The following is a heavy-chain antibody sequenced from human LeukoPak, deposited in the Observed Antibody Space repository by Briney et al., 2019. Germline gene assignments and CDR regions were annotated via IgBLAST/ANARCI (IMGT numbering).Heavy chain of an antibody. CDR3: ASFDYGGYYQFDN. CDR2: MYVSGGT. D-gene: IGHD3-22*01. V-gene: IGHV4-39*01. Sequence: PSETLSLTCTVSGGSISSSSYYWGWIRHPPRKGLESIGSMYVSGGTYYNPSLKSLVTISVDTSKNQFSLKLSSVTAADPAVYFCASFDYGGYYQFDNWGQGTLVTVSS. J-gene: IGHJ4*02. CDR1: GGSISSSSYY.